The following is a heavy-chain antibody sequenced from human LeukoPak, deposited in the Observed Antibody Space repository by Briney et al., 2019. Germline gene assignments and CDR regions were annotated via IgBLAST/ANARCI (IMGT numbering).Heavy chain of an antibody. D-gene: IGHD2-8*01. CDR2: IKEDGSER. V-gene: IGHV3-7*03. Sequence: GGPLRLPCEGSAFIFSGHWMNWLRQTRGKGLEGVANIKEDGSERQYVDCVRRRYSLSRHNTKRSLFLQVHTLRCADTAMFYCVRDLGYCTNGVCHTRFDYLVEGSLVAVSS. J-gene: IGHJ4*02. CDR3: VRDLGYCTNGVCHTRFDY. CDR1: AFIFSGHW.